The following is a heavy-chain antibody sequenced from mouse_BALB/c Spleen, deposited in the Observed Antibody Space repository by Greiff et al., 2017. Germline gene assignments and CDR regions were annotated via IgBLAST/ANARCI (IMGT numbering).Heavy chain of an antibody. D-gene: IGHD2-14*01. V-gene: IGHV5-9-4*01. J-gene: IGHJ3*01. CDR1: GFTFSSYA. CDR3: ARHRYGFAY. Sequence: DVQLVESGGGLVKPGGSLKLSCAASGFTFSSYAMSWVRQSPEKRLEWVAEISSGGSYTYYPDTVTGRFTISRDNAKNTLYLEMSSLRSEDTAMYYCARHRYGFAYWGQGTLVTVSA. CDR2: ISSGGSYT.